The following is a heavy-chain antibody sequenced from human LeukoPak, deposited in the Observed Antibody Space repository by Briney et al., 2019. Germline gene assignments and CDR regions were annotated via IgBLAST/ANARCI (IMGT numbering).Heavy chain of an antibody. J-gene: IGHJ4*02. CDR1: GYSISSGYY. CDR2: IYHSGST. V-gene: IGHV4-38-2*02. CDR3: ARIWAVAASVDY. D-gene: IGHD6-19*01. Sequence: SETLSLTCTVSGYSISSGYYWGWIRQPPGKGLEWIGSIYHSGSTYYNPSLKSRVTISVDTSKNQFSLKLSSVTAADTAVYYCARIWAVAASVDYWGQGTLVTVSS.